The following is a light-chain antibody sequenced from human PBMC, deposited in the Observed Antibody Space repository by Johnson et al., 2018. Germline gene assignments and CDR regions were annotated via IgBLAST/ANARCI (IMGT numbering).Light chain of an antibody. J-gene: IGLJ1*01. Sequence: SVLTQPPPVSAAPGQKVTISCSGSSSNIGNNYVSWYQQLPGTAPKLLIYENNKRPSGIPDRFSGSKSGTSATLGITGLQTGDEADYYFGTWDSSLSDGNVFGTGTKVTGL. CDR2: ENN. CDR3: GTWDSSLSDGNV. V-gene: IGLV1-51*02. CDR1: SSNIGNNY.